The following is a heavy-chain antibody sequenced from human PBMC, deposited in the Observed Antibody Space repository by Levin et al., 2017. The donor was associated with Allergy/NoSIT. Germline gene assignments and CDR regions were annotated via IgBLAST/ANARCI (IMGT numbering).Heavy chain of an antibody. Sequence: RPGGSLRLSCTASGFTFGSYQMHWVRQAPGKGLEWISYISDGGSTTYYADSVKGRFTVSRDNAKNSLFLQMDSLRGDDTAVYYCARAPSRYDARGSLDSWGQGTLVTVSS. CDR1: GFTFGSYQ. CDR2: ISDGGSTT. J-gene: IGHJ4*02. V-gene: IGHV3-48*03. CDR3: ARAPSRYDARGSLDS. D-gene: IGHD4/OR15-4a*01.